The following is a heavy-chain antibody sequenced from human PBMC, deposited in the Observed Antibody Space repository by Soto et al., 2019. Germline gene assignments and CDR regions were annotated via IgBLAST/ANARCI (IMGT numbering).Heavy chain of an antibody. CDR3: ASEQLAVLRGVLDY. CDR1: RFTFSSYA. J-gene: IGHJ4*02. D-gene: IGHD1-1*01. Sequence: QVQLVESGGGVVQPGRSLRLSCAASRFTFSSYAMHWVRQAPGKGLEWVAVTSYDGSNKYYTDSVKGRFTISRDNSKNTLYLQMNSLRAEDTAVYYCASEQLAVLRGVLDYWGQGTLVTVSS. CDR2: TSYDGSNK. V-gene: IGHV3-30-3*01.